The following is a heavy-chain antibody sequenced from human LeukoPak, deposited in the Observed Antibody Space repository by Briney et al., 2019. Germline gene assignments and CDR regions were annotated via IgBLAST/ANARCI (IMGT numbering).Heavy chain of an antibody. V-gene: IGHV3-48*03. CDR1: GFTFSNYE. CDR2: ISASGNPM. Sequence: GGSLRLSCAASGFTFSNYEMNWVRRAPGKGLEWISYISASGNPMFYADSVKGRFTISRDNAKNSLYLQMNSLRAEDTAVYYCAKAPVATIRYFDYLGQGTLVTVSS. CDR3: AKAPVATIRYFDY. D-gene: IGHD5-12*01. J-gene: IGHJ4*02.